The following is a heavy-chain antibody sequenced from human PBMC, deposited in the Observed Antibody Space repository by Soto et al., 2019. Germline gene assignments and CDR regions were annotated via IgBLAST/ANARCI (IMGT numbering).Heavy chain of an antibody. J-gene: IGHJ6*02. CDR1: GGTFSSYA. CDR3: ARTRGLYYDNSNYDRSHYYYYGMDV. D-gene: IGHD4-4*01. V-gene: IGHV1-69*13. Sequence: SVKVSCKASGGTFSSYAISWVRQAPGQGLEWMGGIIPIFGTANYAQKFQGRVTITADESTSTAYMELSSLRSEDTAVYYCARTRGLYYDNSNYDRSHYYYYGMDVWGQGTTVTVSS. CDR2: IIPIFGTA.